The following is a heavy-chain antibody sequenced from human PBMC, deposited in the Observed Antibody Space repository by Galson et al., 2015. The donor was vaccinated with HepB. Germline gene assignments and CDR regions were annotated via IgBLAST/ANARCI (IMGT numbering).Heavy chain of an antibody. CDR2: ISSSSSTI. CDR3: ARDSRGNSGYDSGGSGYYYYGMDV. Sequence: SLRLSCAASGFTFSSYSMNWVRQAPGKGLEWVSYISSSSSTIYYADSVKGRFTISRDNAKNSLYLQMNSLRDEDTAVYYCARDSRGNSGYDSGGSGYYYYGMDVWGQGTTVTVSS. CDR1: GFTFSSYS. D-gene: IGHD5-12*01. V-gene: IGHV3-48*02. J-gene: IGHJ6*02.